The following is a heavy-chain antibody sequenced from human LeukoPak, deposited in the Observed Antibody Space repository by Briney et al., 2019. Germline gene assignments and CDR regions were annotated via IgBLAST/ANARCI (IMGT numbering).Heavy chain of an antibody. CDR2: MYHSGNT. V-gene: IGHV4-38-2*02. Sequence: SETLSLTCTVSGNSISSGYYWDWIRQPPGKGLEWIGSMYHSGNTYYNPSLKSRVTISVDTSKNQFSLKLSSVTAADTAVYYCAREATVTTRWFDPWGQGTLVTVSS. CDR3: AREATVTTRWFDP. CDR1: GNSISSGYY. D-gene: IGHD4-17*01. J-gene: IGHJ5*02.